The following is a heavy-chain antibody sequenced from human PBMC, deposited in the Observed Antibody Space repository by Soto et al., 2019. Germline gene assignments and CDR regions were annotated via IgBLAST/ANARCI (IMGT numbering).Heavy chain of an antibody. J-gene: IGHJ5*02. V-gene: IGHV4-34*01. D-gene: IGHD2-15*01. Sequence: PSETLSLTCAVYGGSFSEYYWNWIHQPPGMGLEWIGDLSHTGNTKYNPSLKSRLTISLDTSKRQCSLKLRSVTAADTARYYCVLFVEAAALSGSWAQGTLVTVSS. CDR3: VLFVEAAALSGS. CDR1: GGSFSEYY. CDR2: LSHTGNT.